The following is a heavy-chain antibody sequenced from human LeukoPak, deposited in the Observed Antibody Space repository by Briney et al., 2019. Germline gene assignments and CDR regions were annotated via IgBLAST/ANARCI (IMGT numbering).Heavy chain of an antibody. Sequence: SVKVSCKASGGTFSSYAISWVRQAPGQGLEWMGRIIPIFGTANYAQKFQGRVTITTDESTSTAYMELSSLRSEDTAVYYCAGAGGGHWGSGYYAGDWGQGTLVTVSS. CDR2: IIPIFGTA. J-gene: IGHJ4*02. D-gene: IGHD3-22*01. CDR1: GGTFSSYA. CDR3: AGAGGGHWGSGYYAGD. V-gene: IGHV1-69*05.